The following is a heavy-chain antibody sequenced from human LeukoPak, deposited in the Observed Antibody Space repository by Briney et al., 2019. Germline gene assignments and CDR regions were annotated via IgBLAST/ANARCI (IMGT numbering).Heavy chain of an antibody. J-gene: IGHJ4*02. V-gene: IGHV3-7*01. CDR1: GFTFSNYW. Sequence: GGSLRLSCAASGFTFSNYWMSWIRQAPGKGLEWVANIKQDGSEQYYVDSVKGRFTISRDNAKNSLYLQMNSLRAEDTAVYYCARQKYLRGPDVEYFDYWGQGTLVTVSS. D-gene: IGHD5/OR15-5a*01. CDR3: ARQKYLRGPDVEYFDY. CDR2: IKQDGSEQ.